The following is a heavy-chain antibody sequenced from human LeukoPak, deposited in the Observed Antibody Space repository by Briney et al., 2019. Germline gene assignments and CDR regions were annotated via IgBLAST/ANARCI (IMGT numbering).Heavy chain of an antibody. V-gene: IGHV4-39*01. CDR2: IYYSGST. Sequence: SETLSLTCTVSGGSISSSSYYWGWIRQPPGKGLEWIGSIYYSGSTYYNPSLKSRVTISVDTSKNQFSLKLSSVTAADTAVYYCARHAGLRVFPFDHWGQGTLVTVSS. CDR3: ARHAGLRVFPFDH. D-gene: IGHD4-17*01. CDR1: GGSISSSSYY. J-gene: IGHJ4*02.